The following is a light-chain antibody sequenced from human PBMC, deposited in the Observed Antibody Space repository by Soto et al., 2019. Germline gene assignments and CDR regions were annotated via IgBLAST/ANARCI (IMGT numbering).Light chain of an antibody. CDR2: GAS. J-gene: IGKJ1*01. CDR3: QQYNDWPKT. V-gene: IGKV3D-15*01. Sequence: EIVMTQSPATLCVSPGDRATLSCMASQIIRSNLAWYQHRPGQSPRPLIYGASSSATGITDRVIGSGSGTDFTLTISRLEPEDFAVYYCQQYNDWPKTVGLGTEVEIK. CDR1: QIIRSN.